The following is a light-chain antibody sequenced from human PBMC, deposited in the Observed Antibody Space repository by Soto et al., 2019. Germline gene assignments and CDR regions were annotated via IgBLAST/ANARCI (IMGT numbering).Light chain of an antibody. CDR1: QTIRTS. CDR3: QQSYTTSRT. J-gene: IGKJ1*01. CDR2: GAS. V-gene: IGKV1-39*01. Sequence: PMTQSPSSLSASVGARVTITCRASQTIRTSLNWYQQKPGKAPKLLIYGASTLQSGVPSRFSGTGSATDCTLTISSLQPEDFAIYYCQQSYTTSRTFGQGTKVEV.